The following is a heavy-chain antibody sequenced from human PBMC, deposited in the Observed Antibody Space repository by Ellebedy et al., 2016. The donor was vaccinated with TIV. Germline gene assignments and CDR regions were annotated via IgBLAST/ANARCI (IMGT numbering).Heavy chain of an antibody. D-gene: IGHD2-15*01. CDR3: ARSRYTVVEDEGYDF. CDR1: GFTFSDHA. CDR2: ISGAGGST. Sequence: GESLKISCAGSGFTFSDHAMTWVRQAPGKGLEWVSGISGAGGSTYYGESVKGRFTVARDNSWNTVFLQMDSLRGEDTAVYFCARSRYTVVEDEGYDFWGQGTMVTVSP. J-gene: IGHJ3*01. V-gene: IGHV3-23*01.